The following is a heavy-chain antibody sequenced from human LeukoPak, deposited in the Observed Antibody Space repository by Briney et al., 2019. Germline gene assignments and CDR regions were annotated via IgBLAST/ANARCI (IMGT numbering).Heavy chain of an antibody. CDR2: IDTDGSFT. Sequence: GGSLRLSCAASGFTFSSYWMHWVRQAPGKGLVWVSRIDTDGSFTSYADSVRGRFTISRDNSKNTLYLQMNSLRAEDTAVYYCARVLNYYDSSGYYFSYWGQGTLVTVSS. CDR3: ARVLNYYDSSGYYFSY. J-gene: IGHJ4*02. CDR1: GFTFSSYW. V-gene: IGHV3-74*01. D-gene: IGHD3-22*01.